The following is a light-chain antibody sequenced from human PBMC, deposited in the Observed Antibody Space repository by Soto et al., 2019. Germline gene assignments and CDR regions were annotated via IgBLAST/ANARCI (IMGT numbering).Light chain of an antibody. V-gene: IGLV2-14*03. CDR3: SSYTTRNTEV. CDR2: DVT. Sequence: QSVLTQPASVSGSPGQSFSISCIGTSSDVGAFNYVSWYQHHPGKAPQLIIYDVTSRPSGVSNRFSASKSGNTASLTISGLQDEDEADYYCSSYTTRNTEVFGTGTKVTVL. J-gene: IGLJ1*01. CDR1: SSDVGAFNY.